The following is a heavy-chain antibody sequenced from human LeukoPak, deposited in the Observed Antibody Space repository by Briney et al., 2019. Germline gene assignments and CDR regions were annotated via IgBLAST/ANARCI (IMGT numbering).Heavy chain of an antibody. Sequence: ASVKVSCKASGYRFTGYYIHWVRQAPGQGLEWMGWINPNNGGTNYAQKFQGRVTMARDTSITTTYMELSSLRSDDTAVYYCARDSGDYYGSGRRFDPWGQGTLVGVSS. CDR1: GYRFTGYY. CDR2: INPNNGGT. V-gene: IGHV1-2*02. D-gene: IGHD3-10*01. CDR3: ARDSGDYYGSGRRFDP. J-gene: IGHJ5*02.